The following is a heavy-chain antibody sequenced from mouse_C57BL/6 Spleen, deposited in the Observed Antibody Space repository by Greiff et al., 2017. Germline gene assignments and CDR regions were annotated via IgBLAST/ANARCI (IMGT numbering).Heavy chain of an antibody. CDR3: ARGGGNSFDY. V-gene: IGHV1-82*01. J-gene: IGHJ2*01. CDR1: GYAFSSSW. Sequence: VQVVESGPELVKPGASVKISCKASGYAFSSSWMNWVKQRPGKGLEWIGRIYPGDGDTNYNGKFKGKATLTADKSSSTAYMQLSSLTSEDSAVYFCARGGGNSFDYWGQGTTLTVSS. CDR2: IYPGDGDT. D-gene: IGHD2-14*01.